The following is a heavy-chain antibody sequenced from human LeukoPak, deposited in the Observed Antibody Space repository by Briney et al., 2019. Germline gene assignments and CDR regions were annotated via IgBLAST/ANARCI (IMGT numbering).Heavy chain of an antibody. Sequence: GGSLRLSCTASGFTFSDYWMSWVRQTPEKGLEWVANIKEDGSEKVYLDSVKGRFTISRDNAQTSLYLHMNSLRAEDTPVYYCARDPYSSSWSYGMDVWGQGTTVTVSS. J-gene: IGHJ6*02. D-gene: IGHD6-13*01. CDR1: GFTFSDYW. CDR3: ARDPYSSSWSYGMDV. V-gene: IGHV3-7*05. CDR2: IKEDGSEK.